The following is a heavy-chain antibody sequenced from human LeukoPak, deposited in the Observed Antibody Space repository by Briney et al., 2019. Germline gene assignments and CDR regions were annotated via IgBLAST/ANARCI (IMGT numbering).Heavy chain of an antibody. CDR2: IHTSGST. Sequence: SSETLSLTCSVSGASISGYYWNWIRQPAGKGLEWIGRIHTSGSTNYNPSLKSRLTVSVDTSKNQFSLKLSSVTAADTAVYYCARDYGSGTADFDYWGQGTLVTVSS. CDR3: ARDYGSGTADFDY. CDR1: GASISGYY. D-gene: IGHD3-10*01. V-gene: IGHV4-4*07. J-gene: IGHJ4*02.